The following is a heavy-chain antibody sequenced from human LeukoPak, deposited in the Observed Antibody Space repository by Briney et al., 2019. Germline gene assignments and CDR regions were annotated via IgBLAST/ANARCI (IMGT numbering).Heavy chain of an antibody. J-gene: IGHJ4*02. Sequence: GXSLQISCQGSGYIFTSYWIGWGRQLPGKGLEWMGIIYPGDSDTRDSPSFQGQVTISADKSISTAYLQWSSLKASDTAMYYCARLYGASRGFDYWGQGTLVTVSS. D-gene: IGHD4-17*01. V-gene: IGHV5-51*01. CDR1: GYIFTSYW. CDR2: IYPGDSDT. CDR3: ARLYGASRGFDY.